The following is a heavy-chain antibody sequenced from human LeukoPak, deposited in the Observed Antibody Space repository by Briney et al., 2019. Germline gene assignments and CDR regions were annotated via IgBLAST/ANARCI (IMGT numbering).Heavy chain of an antibody. D-gene: IGHD6-13*01. CDR3: ARDKQQLVYDY. V-gene: IGHV1-2*02. CDR2: INPYSGGT. J-gene: IGHJ4*02. CDR1: GHTFTGYY. Sequence: ASVKVSCKASGHTFTGYYMHWVRQAPGQGLEWMGWINPYSGGTNYAQKFQGMVTMTRDTYISTAYMELSRLRSDDTAVYYCARDKQQLVYDYWGQGTLVTVSS.